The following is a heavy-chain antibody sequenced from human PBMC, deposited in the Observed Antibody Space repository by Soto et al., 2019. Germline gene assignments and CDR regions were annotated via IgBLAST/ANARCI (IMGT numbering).Heavy chain of an antibody. CDR3: ARHVGPGGSYSGKWFER. Sequence: GESLKISFKSSGYTFTKYLICWVRQMPGKGLEWMGVIYPGDSDTRYSPSFQGQVTMSVDKSLTTADLQWSSLKPSDTAIYYCARHVGPGGSYSGKWFERGGQWTLVTGSS. CDR1: GYTFTKYL. CDR2: IYPGDSDT. J-gene: IGHJ5*02. V-gene: IGHV5-51*01. D-gene: IGHD1-26*01.